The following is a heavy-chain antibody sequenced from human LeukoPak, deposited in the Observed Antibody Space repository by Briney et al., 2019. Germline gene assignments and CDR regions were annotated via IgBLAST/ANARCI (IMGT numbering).Heavy chain of an antibody. J-gene: IGHJ4*02. D-gene: IGHD5-18*01. V-gene: IGHV3-48*03. CDR2: ISSSGTTT. CDR3: ARGSGYSYGSLDY. Sequence: GGSLRLSCAASGFTFSSYDMYWVRQAPGKGLEWVSYISSSGTTTHYGDSVKGRFTISRDNAKNSLYLQMNSLRAEDTAVYYCARGSGYSYGSLDYWGQGTLVTVSS. CDR1: GFTFSSYD.